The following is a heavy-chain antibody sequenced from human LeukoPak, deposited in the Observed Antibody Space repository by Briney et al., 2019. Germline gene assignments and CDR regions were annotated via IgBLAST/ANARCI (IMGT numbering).Heavy chain of an antibody. V-gene: IGHV3-15*01. J-gene: IGHJ4*02. CDR2: VKTKGDGGAA. D-gene: IGHD3-16*01. CDR1: GITFTNAW. CDR3: AMSLNYAHTFDY. Sequence: GGSLRLSCAASGITFTNAWLTWVRQAPGKGLEWVGRVKTKGDGGAADYAAPVKGRFTISRDDSTKTLYLQMNSLRAEDTAVYYCAMSLNYAHTFDYWGQGTLVTVSS.